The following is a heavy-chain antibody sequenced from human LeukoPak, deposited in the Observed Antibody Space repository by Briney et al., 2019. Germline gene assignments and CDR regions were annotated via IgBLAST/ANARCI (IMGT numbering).Heavy chain of an antibody. CDR2: ISSSGSTI. D-gene: IGHD3-22*01. CDR3: ARERRGHYYDSSGYSPTD. J-gene: IGHJ4*02. Sequence: GGSLRLSCAASGFTFSDYYMSWIRQAPGKGLEWVSYISSSGSTIYYADSVKGRFTISRDNAKNSLYLQMNSLRAEDTAVYYCARERRGHYYDSSGYSPTDWGQGTLVTLSS. CDR1: GFTFSDYY. V-gene: IGHV3-11*01.